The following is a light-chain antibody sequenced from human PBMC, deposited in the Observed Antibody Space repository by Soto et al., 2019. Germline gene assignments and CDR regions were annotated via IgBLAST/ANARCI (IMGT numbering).Light chain of an antibody. J-gene: IGKJ4*01. CDR1: QSVSSW. CDR3: QQYKTYLLT. CDR2: RAS. V-gene: IGKV1-5*03. Sequence: IQMTQSPSTLSASVGDRVTITCRASQSVSSWLAWYQQKPGKAPKLLIYRASSLESGVPSRFSGSGSGTVFTLTISSLQPDDSATYYCQQYKTYLLTFGGGTKVDIK.